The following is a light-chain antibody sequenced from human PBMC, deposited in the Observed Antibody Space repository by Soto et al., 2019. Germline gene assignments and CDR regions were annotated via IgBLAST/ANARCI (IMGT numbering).Light chain of an antibody. Sequence: QSVLTQPASVSGSPGQSITISCTGTSSDVGGYNYVSWYQQHLGKAPKLLIYDVSNRPSVVSNRFSGSKSGNTAALTISGLQAEDEADYYCNSYTSSSNLVFGGGTQLTV. J-gene: IGLJ3*02. CDR3: NSYTSSSNLV. V-gene: IGLV2-14*01. CDR2: DVS. CDR1: SSDVGGYNY.